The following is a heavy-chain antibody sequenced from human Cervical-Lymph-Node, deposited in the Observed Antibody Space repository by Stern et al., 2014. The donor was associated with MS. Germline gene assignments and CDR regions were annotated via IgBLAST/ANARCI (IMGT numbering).Heavy chain of an antibody. J-gene: IGHJ4*02. CDR3: ARDKMHAFDY. Sequence: VQLVESGTEVKKPGASVLVSCKASGYTFTTYGITWVRQAPGQGLEWMGWISADRGNPKYAQKFQDRVTMPRDTTTGTAYMEVRSLRSEDTAVYYCARDKMHAFDYWGQGTQVTVPS. CDR1: GYTFTTYG. V-gene: IGHV1-18*01. CDR2: ISADRGNP. D-gene: IGHD2-8*01.